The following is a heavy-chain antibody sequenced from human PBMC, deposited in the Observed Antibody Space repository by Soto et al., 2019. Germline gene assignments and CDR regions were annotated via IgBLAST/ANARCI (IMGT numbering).Heavy chain of an antibody. J-gene: IGHJ1*01. D-gene: IGHD6-19*01. V-gene: IGHV3-30-3*01. CDR3: ARGVSVAGSYFQY. Sequence: QAGGSLRLSCAASGFTFSTYAVHWVRQAPGKGLEWVAVISYDGSNKNYADSVKGRFTISRDNSKNTLYLEMDSLRPDDTAVYYCARGVSVAGSYFQYWGQGTLVTVSS. CDR2: ISYDGSNK. CDR1: GFTFSTYA.